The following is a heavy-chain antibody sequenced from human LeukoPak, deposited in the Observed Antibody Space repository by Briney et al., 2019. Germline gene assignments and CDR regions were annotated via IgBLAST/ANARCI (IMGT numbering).Heavy chain of an antibody. V-gene: IGHV3-30-3*01. Sequence: PGGSLRLSCAASGFTFSSYAMHWVRQAPGKGLGWVAVISYDGSNKYYADSVKGRFTISRDNSKNTLYLQMNSLRAEDTAVYYCARAFGSSSGWEIDYWGQGTLVTVSS. D-gene: IGHD6-19*01. CDR1: GFTFSSYA. CDR2: ISYDGSNK. J-gene: IGHJ4*02. CDR3: ARAFGSSSGWEIDY.